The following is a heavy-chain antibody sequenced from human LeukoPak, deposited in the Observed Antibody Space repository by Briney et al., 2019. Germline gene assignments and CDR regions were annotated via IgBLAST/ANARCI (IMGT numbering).Heavy chain of an antibody. Sequence: HPGGSLRLSCAASGFTFSSYAMHWVRQAPGKGLEWVAVISYDGSNKYYADSVKGRFTISRDNSKNTLYLQMNSLRAEDTAVYYCASSARPGYYYYYMDVWGKGTTVTVSS. CDR1: GFTFSSYA. CDR2: ISYDGSNK. CDR3: ASSARPGYYYYYMDV. D-gene: IGHD6-6*01. V-gene: IGHV3-30-3*01. J-gene: IGHJ6*03.